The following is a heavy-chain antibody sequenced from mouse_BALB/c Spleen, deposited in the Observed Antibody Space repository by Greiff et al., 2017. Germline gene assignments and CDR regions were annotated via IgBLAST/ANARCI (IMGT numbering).Heavy chain of an antibody. CDR2: IYPGGGDT. CDR3: AITTDPYWYFDV. Sequence: VQLQQSGAELVRPGTSVKISCKASGYTFTNYWLGWVKQRPGHGLEWIGDIYPGGGDTNYNEKFKGKATLTADTSSSTAYMQLSSLTSEASAVYFCAITTDPYWYFDVWGAGTTVTVSS. D-gene: IGHD1-1*01. V-gene: IGHV1-63*02. CDR1: GYTFTNYW. J-gene: IGHJ1*01.